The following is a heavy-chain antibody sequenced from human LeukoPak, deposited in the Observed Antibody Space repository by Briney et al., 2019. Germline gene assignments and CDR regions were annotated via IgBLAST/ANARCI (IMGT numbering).Heavy chain of an antibody. CDR3: AKGRVVAYYYGMDV. J-gene: IGHJ6*02. D-gene: IGHD2-2*01. Sequence: GGSLRLSCAASGFTFSSYSMSWVRPAPGMGLEWVSYIGGSGGDIYYADSVKGRFTISRDNSQSTLYLQMNSLRAEDTAVYYCAKGRVVAYYYGMDVWGQGTTVTVSS. CDR1: GFTFSSYS. V-gene: IGHV3-23*01. CDR2: IGGSGGDI.